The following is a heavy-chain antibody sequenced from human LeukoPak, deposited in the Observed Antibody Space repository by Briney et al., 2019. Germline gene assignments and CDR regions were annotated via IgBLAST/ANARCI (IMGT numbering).Heavy chain of an antibody. J-gene: IGHJ4*02. CDR1: GFTFDDYA. Sequence: GGSLRLSCAASGFTFDDYAMHWVRQAPGKGLEWVSGISWNSGSIGYADSVKGRFTISRDNAKNSLYLQMNSLRAEDTALYYCAKGREITFGGVIVKNDFDYWGQGTLVTVSS. D-gene: IGHD3-16*02. V-gene: IGHV3-9*01. CDR2: ISWNSGSI. CDR3: AKGREITFGGVIVKNDFDY.